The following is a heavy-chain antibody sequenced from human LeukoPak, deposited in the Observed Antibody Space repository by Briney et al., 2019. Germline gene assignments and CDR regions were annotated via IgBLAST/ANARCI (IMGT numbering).Heavy chain of an antibody. CDR1: GGSISSYY. Sequence: NPSETLSLTCTVSGGSISSYYWTWIRQPAGEGLEWIGRIYNTGSTTYNPSLKSRVTMSIEMSKKQVSLKLSSVTAADTALYYCARGTLVNWFDSWGQGTLVTVSS. CDR2: IYNTGST. V-gene: IGHV4-4*07. CDR3: ARGTLVNWFDS. J-gene: IGHJ5*01.